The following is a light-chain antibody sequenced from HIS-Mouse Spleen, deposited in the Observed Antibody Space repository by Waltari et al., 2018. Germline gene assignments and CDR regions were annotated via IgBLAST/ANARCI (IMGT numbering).Light chain of an antibody. CDR3: CSYAGSSTWV. J-gene: IGLJ3*02. CDR1: RSDVGSYNL. V-gene: IGLV2-23*01. CDR2: EGS. Sequence: QSALTQPASVSGSPGQSITISCTRTRSDVGSYNLVSWSQQHPGKAPKLMIYEGSKRPSGVSNRFSGSKSGNTASLTISGLQAEDEADYYCCSYAGSSTWVFGGGTKLTVL.